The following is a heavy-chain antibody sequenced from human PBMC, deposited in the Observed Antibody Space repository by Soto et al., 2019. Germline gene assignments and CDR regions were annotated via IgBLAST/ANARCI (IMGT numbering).Heavy chain of an antibody. CDR1: GFTFSIYS. CDR2: ISATGGSK. D-gene: IGHD4-4*01. V-gene: IGHV3-23*01. J-gene: IGHJ4*02. Sequence: EVQLLESGGGLVQPGGSLTLSCAASGFTFSIYSMSWVRQAPGKGLEWVSGISATGGSKHYADSVRGRFAISRDNFKATLFLCMTSLRAEETAVYYCAKSTGDAWTTHYFDYWGKGILVTVSS. CDR3: AKSTGDAWTTHYFDY.